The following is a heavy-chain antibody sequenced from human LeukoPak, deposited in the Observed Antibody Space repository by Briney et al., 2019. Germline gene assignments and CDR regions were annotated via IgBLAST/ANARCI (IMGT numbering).Heavy chain of an antibody. V-gene: IGHV1-18*01. Sequence: GASVKLSCKASGYTFTSYGISWVRQAPGQGLEWMGWISAYNGNTNYAQKLQGRVTMTTDTSTSTAYMELRSLRSDDTAVYYCARASYYSGPYYFDYWGQGTLVTVSS. CDR2: ISAYNGNT. CDR3: ARASYYSGPYYFDY. CDR1: GYTFTSYG. D-gene: IGHD1-26*01. J-gene: IGHJ4*02.